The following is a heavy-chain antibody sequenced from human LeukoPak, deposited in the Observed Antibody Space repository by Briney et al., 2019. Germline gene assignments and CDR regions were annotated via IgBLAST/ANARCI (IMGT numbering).Heavy chain of an antibody. CDR1: GGSISSYY. J-gene: IGHJ4*02. CDR3: AGERGEEYSSGWYKRNYFDN. Sequence: SETLSLTGTVSGGSISSYYWSWIRQPPGKGREWIGYIYYSGSTNYNPSLKSRVTISVDPSKNQFSLKLSSVTAADTAVYYCAGERGEEYSSGWYKRNYFDNWGQGIRVTVSS. V-gene: IGHV4-59*12. D-gene: IGHD6-19*01. CDR2: IYYSGST.